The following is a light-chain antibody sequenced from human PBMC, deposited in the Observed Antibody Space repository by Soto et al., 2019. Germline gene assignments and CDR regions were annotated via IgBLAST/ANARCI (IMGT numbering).Light chain of an antibody. Sequence: EIVLTQFPATLSLSPGERATLSCRASQSVSSYLAWYQQKPGRAPRLLIYDISNRATGIPARFIGSGSGTDFTLTISSLEPEDSAVYYCQQRNAWPRNTFGQGTKLEI. J-gene: IGKJ2*01. CDR3: QQRNAWPRNT. CDR1: QSVSSY. V-gene: IGKV3-11*01. CDR2: DIS.